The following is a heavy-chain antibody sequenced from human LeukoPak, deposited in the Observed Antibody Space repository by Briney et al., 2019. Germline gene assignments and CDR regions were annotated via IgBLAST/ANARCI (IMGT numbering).Heavy chain of an antibody. V-gene: IGHV3-23*01. CDR2: ISGSGGST. CDR3: AKGEHIVVVTATLDY. D-gene: IGHD2-21*02. CDR1: GFTFSSYA. J-gene: IGHJ4*02. Sequence: PGASLRLSCAASGFTFSSYATSWVRQAPGKGLEWVSAISGSGGSTYYADSVKGRFTISRDNSKNTLYLQMNSLRAEDTAVYYCAKGEHIVVVTATLDYWGQGTLVTVSS.